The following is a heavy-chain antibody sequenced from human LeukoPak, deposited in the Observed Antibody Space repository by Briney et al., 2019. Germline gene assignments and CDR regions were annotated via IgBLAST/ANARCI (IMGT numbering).Heavy chain of an antibody. J-gene: IGHJ4*02. V-gene: IGHV4-59*01. D-gene: IGHD6-13*01. CDR2: IYYSGST. CDR3: ARNIAAAGKLDY. Sequence: SETLSLTCTVSGGSISSYYWSWIRQPAGKGLEWIGYIYYSGSTNYNPSLKSRVTISVDTSKNQFSLKLSSVTAADTAVYYCARNIAAAGKLDYWGQGTLVTVSS. CDR1: GGSISSYY.